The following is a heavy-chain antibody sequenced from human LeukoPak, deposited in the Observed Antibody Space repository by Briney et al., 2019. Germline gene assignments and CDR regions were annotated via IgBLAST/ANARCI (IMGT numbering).Heavy chain of an antibody. Sequence: GGSLRLSCAASGFTFSSYNMQWVRQAPSKGLEWVTFIGFDGKSKYYADSVKGRFTVSRDNSKNTLSLQMISLRAEDAAVYYCSRSLNYWGQGTLVTVSS. CDR2: IGFDGKSK. CDR3: SRSLNY. V-gene: IGHV3-30*02. CDR1: GFTFSSYN. J-gene: IGHJ4*02.